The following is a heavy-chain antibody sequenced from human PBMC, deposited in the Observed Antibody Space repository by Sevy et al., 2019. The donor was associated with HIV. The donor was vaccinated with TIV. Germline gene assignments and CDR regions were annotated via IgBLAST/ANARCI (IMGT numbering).Heavy chain of an antibody. D-gene: IGHD2-15*01. V-gene: IGHV1-69*13. CDR1: GGTFSSYA. CDR3: AREGTSGVYCSGGSCYSEGYYFDY. J-gene: IGHJ4*02. Sequence: ASVKVSCKASGGTFSSYAISWVRQAPGQGLEWMGGIIPIFGTANYAQTFQRRVTITADESTSTAYMELSSLRSEDTAVYYCAREGTSGVYCSGGSCYSEGYYFDYWGQGTLVTVSS. CDR2: IIPIFGTA.